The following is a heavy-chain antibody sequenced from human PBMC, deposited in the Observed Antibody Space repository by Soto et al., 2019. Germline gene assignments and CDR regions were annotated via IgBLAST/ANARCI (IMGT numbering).Heavy chain of an antibody. V-gene: IGHV4-31*03. CDR2: IYYSGST. J-gene: IGHJ4*02. D-gene: IGHD3-22*01. CDR1: GGSISSGGYY. Sequence: QVQLQESGPGLVKPSQTLSLTCTVSGGSISSGGYYWSWIRQHPGKGLGWIGYIYYSGSTYYNPSLKSRVTISVGTSKNQFSLKLSSVTAAETAVYYCARTMIVVVINGVYFDYWGQGTLVTVSS. CDR3: ARTMIVVVINGVYFDY.